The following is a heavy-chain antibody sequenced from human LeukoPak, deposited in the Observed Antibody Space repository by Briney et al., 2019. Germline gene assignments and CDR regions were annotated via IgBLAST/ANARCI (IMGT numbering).Heavy chain of an antibody. J-gene: IGHJ4*02. CDR3: ARYIALYYFDY. Sequence: GGSLRLSCAASGFTFSSYWMSWVRQAPGKGLEWVANIKQDGSEKYYVDSVKGRFTISRDNAKNPLYLQMNSLRAEDTAVYYCARYIALYYFDYWGQGTLVTVSS. CDR1: GFTFSSYW. D-gene: IGHD6-13*01. V-gene: IGHV3-7*01. CDR2: IKQDGSEK.